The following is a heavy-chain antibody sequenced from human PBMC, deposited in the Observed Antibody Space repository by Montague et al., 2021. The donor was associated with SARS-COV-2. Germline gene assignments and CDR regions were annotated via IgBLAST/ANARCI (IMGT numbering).Heavy chain of an antibody. V-gene: IGHV4-31*03. CDR2: IYKSGTT. CDR3: ARDRGGIDV. D-gene: IGHD3-10*01. CDR1: GGSISYGGYF. Sequence: TLSLTCTVSGGSISYGGYFWDWIRQHPGKGLEWIGDIYKSGTTQYNPSLKSRVSLSVDTSKNQFSLNLRSATAADTALYYCARDRGGIDVWGQGTPVIVSS. J-gene: IGHJ6*02.